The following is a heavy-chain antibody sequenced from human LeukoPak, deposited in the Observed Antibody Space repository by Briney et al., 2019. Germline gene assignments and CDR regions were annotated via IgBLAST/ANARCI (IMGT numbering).Heavy chain of an antibody. CDR2: IIPIFGTA. J-gene: IGHJ4*02. D-gene: IGHD3-3*01. Sequence: ASAKVSCKASGGTFSSYAVSWVRQAPGQGLEWMGGIIPIFGTANYAQKFQGRVTITAGESTSTAYMELSSLRSEDTAVYYCARDPRGTIFPLWGQGTLVTVSS. CDR1: GGTFSSYA. CDR3: ARDPRGTIFPL. V-gene: IGHV1-69*13.